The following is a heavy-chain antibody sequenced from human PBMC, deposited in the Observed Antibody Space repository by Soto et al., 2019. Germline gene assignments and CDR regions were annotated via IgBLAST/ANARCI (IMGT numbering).Heavy chain of an antibody. CDR1: GFTFSSYG. CDR3: AKDCGYAGTSFDY. D-gene: IGHD5-18*01. V-gene: IGHV3-30*18. J-gene: IGHJ4*02. CDR2: ISYDGSNK. Sequence: LRLSCAASGFTFSSYGMHWVRQAPGKGLEWVAVISYDGSNKYYADSVKGRFTISRDNSKNTLYLQMNSLRAEDTAVYYCAKDCGYAGTSFDYWGQGTLVTVSS.